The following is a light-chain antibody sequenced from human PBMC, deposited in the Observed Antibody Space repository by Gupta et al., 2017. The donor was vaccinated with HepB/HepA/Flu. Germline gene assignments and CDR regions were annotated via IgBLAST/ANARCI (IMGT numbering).Light chain of an antibody. Sequence: QSALTQPASVSGSPGQSITISCTGTSSYVGRYNYVSWYQQYPGKAPKLRIYDVSNRPSGVSNRFSGSKSGNTASLTISGLQAEDEADYYCSSYTSSNTWVFGGGTKLTVL. CDR3: SSYTSSNTWV. V-gene: IGLV2-14*01. CDR1: SSYVGRYNY. J-gene: IGLJ3*02. CDR2: DVS.